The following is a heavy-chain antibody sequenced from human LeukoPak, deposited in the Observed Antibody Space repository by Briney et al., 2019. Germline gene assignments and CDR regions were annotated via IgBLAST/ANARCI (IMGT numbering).Heavy chain of an antibody. D-gene: IGHD4-11*01. CDR1: GFTFSSYS. J-gene: IGHJ5*02. V-gene: IGHV3-48*01. Sequence: PGGSLRLSCAASGFTFSSYSMNWVRQAPGKGLEWVSYISSSTSTIYYADSVKGRFTISIDNAKIPLYLQMNILRAEDTAVYYCARVLPYDYINRFDRWGQGTLVTVSS. CDR3: ARVLPYDYINRFDR. CDR2: ISSSTSTI.